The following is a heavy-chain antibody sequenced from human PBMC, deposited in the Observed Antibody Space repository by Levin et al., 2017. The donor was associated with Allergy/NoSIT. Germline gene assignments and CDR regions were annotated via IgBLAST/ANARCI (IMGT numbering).Heavy chain of an antibody. CDR3: ARELGSADDY. CDR1: GFTFSSYP. V-gene: IGHV3-30-3*01. CDR2: ISFDGSNK. Sequence: GESLKISCAASGFTFSSYPMHWVRQAPGKGLQSVAVISFDGSNKYYGDAVKGRFTISRDDSKRTLYLQMNSLRREETAVYYCARELGSADDYWGQGTLVTVSS. J-gene: IGHJ4*02. D-gene: IGHD3-10*01.